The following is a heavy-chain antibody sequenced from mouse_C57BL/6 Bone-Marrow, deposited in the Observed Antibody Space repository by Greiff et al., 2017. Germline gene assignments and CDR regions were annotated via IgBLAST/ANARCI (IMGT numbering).Heavy chain of an antibody. V-gene: IGHV1-76*01. J-gene: IGHJ2*01. Sequence: QVQLQQSGAELVRPGASVKLSCKASGYTFTDYYINWVKQRPGQGLEWIARIYPGSGNTYYNEKFKGKATLTAEKSSSTAYMQLSSLTSEDSAVYCCARRTTAYYFDYWGQGTTLTVSS. D-gene: IGHD1-2*01. CDR2: IYPGSGNT. CDR1: GYTFTDYY. CDR3: ARRTTAYYFDY.